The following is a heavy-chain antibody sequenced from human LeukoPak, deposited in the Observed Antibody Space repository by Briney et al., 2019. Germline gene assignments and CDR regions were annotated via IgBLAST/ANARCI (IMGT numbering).Heavy chain of an antibody. J-gene: IGHJ5*01. CDR2: IYRGGST. CDR3: AKGESITSAWFDS. CDR1: GFTVSSSY. Sequence: GGSLRLSCAASGFTVSSSYMSWVRQAPGKGLEWVSLIYRGGSTDYADSVKGRFTISRDNSKNTLYLQINSLRGEDTAVYYCAKGESITSAWFDSWGQGTLVTVSS. V-gene: IGHV3-66*02. D-gene: IGHD5-24*01.